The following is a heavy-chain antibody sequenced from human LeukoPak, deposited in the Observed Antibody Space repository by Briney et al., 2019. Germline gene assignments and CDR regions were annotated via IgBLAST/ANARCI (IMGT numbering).Heavy chain of an antibody. J-gene: IGHJ4*02. CDR2: IYSSGST. D-gene: IGHD1-26*01. CDR3: ARDRVGAMDFDY. Sequence: SETPSLTCSVSGGSISSYHWSWIRQPAGKGLEWIGRIYSSGSTNYNPSLKSRVTISGDKSKNQLSLKLSSVTAADTAVYYCARDRVGAMDFDYWGQGTLVTVSS. CDR1: GGSISSYH. V-gene: IGHV4-4*07.